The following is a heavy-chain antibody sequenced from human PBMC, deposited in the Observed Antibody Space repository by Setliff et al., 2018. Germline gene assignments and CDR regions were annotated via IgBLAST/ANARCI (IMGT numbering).Heavy chain of an antibody. J-gene: IGHJ6*03. V-gene: IGHV4-59*08. D-gene: IGHD3-3*01. CDR2: VYDTGST. Sequence: KTSETLSLTCSVSTASMTYYYWSWIRQPPGKGLEWIGHVYDTGSTKYSPSLKGRVTISMDTSVNEFSLRLTSVTAADTAMYYCARMSGFLYMDVWGKGTTVTVSS. CDR1: TASMTYYY. CDR3: ARMSGFLYMDV.